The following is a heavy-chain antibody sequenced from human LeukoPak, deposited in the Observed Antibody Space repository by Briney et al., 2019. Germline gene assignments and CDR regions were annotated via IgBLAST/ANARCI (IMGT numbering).Heavy chain of an antibody. V-gene: IGHV1-2*02. D-gene: IGHD2-2*01. CDR1: GYTFTAYH. Sequence: ASVKVSCKASGYTFTAYHIHWVRQAPGQGLEWMGWINPDSGGTNYAQKFQGRVTMTRDTSITTAYMEVSRLTSDDTAVYYCARQDRTSTRFSNYWFDPWGQGTLVTVS. CDR2: INPDSGGT. CDR3: ARQDRTSTRFSNYWFDP. J-gene: IGHJ5*02.